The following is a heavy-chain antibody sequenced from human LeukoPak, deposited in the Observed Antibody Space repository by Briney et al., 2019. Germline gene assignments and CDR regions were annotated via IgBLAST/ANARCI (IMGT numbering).Heavy chain of an antibody. Sequence: PGGSLRLSCAASGFTFSNAWMSWVRQGPGKGLEWVSRVRSETDGGTTDYAAPVQGRFTISRDDSKNTLYLQMNGLETDDTAVYYCTTLSYAAAPTWGQGTLVTVSS. CDR1: GFTFSNAW. D-gene: IGHD2-2*01. V-gene: IGHV3-15*01. CDR3: TTLSYAAAPT. CDR2: VRSETDGGTT. J-gene: IGHJ5*02.